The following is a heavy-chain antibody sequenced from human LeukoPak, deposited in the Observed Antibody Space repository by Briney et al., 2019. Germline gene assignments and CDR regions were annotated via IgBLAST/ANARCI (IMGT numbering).Heavy chain of an antibody. CDR3: ARGSVVPAAIPDY. Sequence: GGSLRLSCAASGFTFSSYSMNWVRQAPGKGLEWVSSISSSSSYIYYADSVKGRFTISRDNAKNSLYLQMNSLRAEDTAVYYCARGSVVPAAIPDYWGQGTLVTVSS. V-gene: IGHV3-21*01. D-gene: IGHD2-2*02. CDR2: ISSSSSYI. CDR1: GFTFSSYS. J-gene: IGHJ4*02.